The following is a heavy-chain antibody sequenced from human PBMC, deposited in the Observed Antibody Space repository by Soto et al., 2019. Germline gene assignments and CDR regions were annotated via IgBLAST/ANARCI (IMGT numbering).Heavy chain of an antibody. D-gene: IGHD3-16*02. CDR1: GGSISSGDYY. V-gene: IGHV4-30-4*01. CDR2: IYYSGST. CDR3: ARALGRLGELSLTFYGMDV. Sequence: SETLSLTCTVSGGSISSGDYYWSWIRQPPGKGLEWIGYIYYSGSTYYNPSLKSRVTISVDTSKNQFSLKLSSVTAADTAVFYFARALGRLGELSLTFYGMDVWGQGTTVTVSS. J-gene: IGHJ6*02.